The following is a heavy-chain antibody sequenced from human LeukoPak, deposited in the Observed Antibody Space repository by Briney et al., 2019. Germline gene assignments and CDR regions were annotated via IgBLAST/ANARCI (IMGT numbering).Heavy chain of an antibody. J-gene: IGHJ3*02. CDR2: IYYSGST. CDR1: GGSISSSSYY. V-gene: IGHV4-39*01. Sequence: SETLSLTCTVSGGSISSSSYYWGWIRQPPGKGLEWIGSIYYSGSTYYNPSLKSRVTISVDTSKNQFSLRLSSVTAADTAVYYCASQITIFGVVISLDAFDIWGQGTMVTVSS. D-gene: IGHD3-3*01. CDR3: ASQITIFGVVISLDAFDI.